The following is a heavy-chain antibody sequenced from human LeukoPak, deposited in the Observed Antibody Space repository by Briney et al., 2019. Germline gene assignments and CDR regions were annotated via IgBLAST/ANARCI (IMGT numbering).Heavy chain of an antibody. CDR2: FDPEDGET. D-gene: IGHD6-13*01. CDR1: GYTLTELS. V-gene: IGHV1-24*01. Sequence: VASVKVSCKVSGYTLTELSMHWVRQAPGKGLEGMGGFDPEDGETIYAQKFQGRVTMTTDTSTSTVYMEVRGLRSDDTAMYYCARDVGITVADSFDPWGQGTLVTVSS. J-gene: IGHJ5*02. CDR3: ARDVGITVADSFDP.